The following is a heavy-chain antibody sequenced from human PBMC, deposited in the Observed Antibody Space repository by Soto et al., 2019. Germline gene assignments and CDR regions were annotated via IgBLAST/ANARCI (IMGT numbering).Heavy chain of an antibody. V-gene: IGHV4-59*01. CDR2: IFSSGVT. CDR3: ARVGSSGWSPDY. J-gene: IGHJ4*02. Sequence: QLQLQESGPGLVKPSETLSLTCTVSGGSISGYYWTWIRQPPGKGLEWIGYIFSSGVTNYNPSLRSRVILSVDTSKNPFSLKLRSVTAADTAVYYCARVGSSGWSPDYWGRGTLVTVSS. D-gene: IGHD6-19*01. CDR1: GGSISGYY.